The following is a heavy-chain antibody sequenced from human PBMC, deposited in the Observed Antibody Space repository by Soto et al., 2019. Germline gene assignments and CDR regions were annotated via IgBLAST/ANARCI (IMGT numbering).Heavy chain of an antibody. D-gene: IGHD3-9*01. CDR1: GGSISSSSYY. Sequence: QLQLQESGPGLVKPSETLSLICTVSGGSISSSSYYWGWIRQPPGKGLEWIGSIYYSGSTYYHPSLKGRVTISVDKSKNQFSLKLSSVTAADTAVYYCARHVEYYDILTGPHWFDPWGQGTLVTVSS. J-gene: IGHJ5*02. V-gene: IGHV4-39*01. CDR3: ARHVEYYDILTGPHWFDP. CDR2: IYYSGST.